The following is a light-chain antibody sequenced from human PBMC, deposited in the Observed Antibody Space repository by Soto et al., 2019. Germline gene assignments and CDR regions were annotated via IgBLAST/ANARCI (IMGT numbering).Light chain of an antibody. J-gene: IGLJ2*01. Sequence: QSALTQPASVSGSPGQSITISCTGTSSDVGNYNLVSWYQQHPGKAPKLMIYYGNKRPSGVSNRFSGSKSGNTASLTISGLQSEDEADYYCCSYVSNGTNVVFGGGTKLTVL. CDR2: YGN. CDR3: CSYVSNGTNVV. CDR1: SSDVGNYNL. V-gene: IGLV2-23*01.